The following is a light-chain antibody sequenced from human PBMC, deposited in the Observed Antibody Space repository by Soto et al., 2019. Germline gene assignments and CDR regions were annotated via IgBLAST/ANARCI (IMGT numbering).Light chain of an antibody. CDR3: QQYNNWPN. CDR1: QSVSSN. V-gene: IGKV3-15*01. CDR2: GAS. J-gene: IGKJ2*01. Sequence: EIVMTQYPATLSVSPGERATLSCRASQSVSSNSAWYQQKPGQAPRLLIYGASTRATGIPARFSGSGSGTEFTLTISSLQSEDFAVYYCQQYNNWPNFGQGTKLEIK.